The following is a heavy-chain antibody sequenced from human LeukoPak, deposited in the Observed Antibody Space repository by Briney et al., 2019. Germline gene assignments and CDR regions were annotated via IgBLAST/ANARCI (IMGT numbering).Heavy chain of an antibody. CDR2: IYYSGST. J-gene: IGHJ6*02. V-gene: IGHV4-59*08. CDR3: ARQGGIAARQYYYGMDV. Sequence: SETLSLTCTVSGGSISSYYWSWIRQPPGKGLEWIGYIYYSGSTNYNPSLKSRLTISVDTSEKQFSLKLSSVTAADTAMYYCARQGGIAARQYYYGMDVWGQGTTVTVSS. CDR1: GGSISSYY. D-gene: IGHD6-6*01.